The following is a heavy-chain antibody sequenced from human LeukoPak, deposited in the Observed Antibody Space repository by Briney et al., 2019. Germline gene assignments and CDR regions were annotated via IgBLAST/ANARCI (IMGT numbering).Heavy chain of an antibody. D-gene: IGHD1-26*01. CDR1: GVSTNTYY. CDR3: AAGPWELDF. V-gene: IGHV4-4*09. Sequence: ASETLSLTCTVSGVSTNTYYASWIRQAPGKGLEFIGFIYNGGNTNYNPSLKSQATISVDTSNNQFSLRLTSVTAADTAMYYCAAGPWELDFWGQGTLVTVSS. J-gene: IGHJ4*02. CDR2: IYNGGNT.